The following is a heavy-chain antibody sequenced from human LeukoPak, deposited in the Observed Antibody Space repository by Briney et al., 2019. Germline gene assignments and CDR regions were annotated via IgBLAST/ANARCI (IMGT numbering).Heavy chain of an antibody. CDR2: VDPEDGET. D-gene: IGHD3-22*01. V-gene: IGHV1-24*01. CDR3: VTHFDSSGPDAFDI. CDR1: GHTLTEIS. J-gene: IGHJ3*02. Sequence: ASVKVSCKAPGHTLTEISMHWVRQAPGKGFEWMGGVDPEDGETIYAQKFQGRVTMTDDPSTDTAYMELSSLRSEDTAVYYCVTHFDSSGPDAFDIWGQGTMVTVSS.